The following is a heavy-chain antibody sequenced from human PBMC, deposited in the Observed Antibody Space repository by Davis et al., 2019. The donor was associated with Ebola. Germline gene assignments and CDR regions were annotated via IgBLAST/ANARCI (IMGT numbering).Heavy chain of an antibody. Sequence: GGSLRLSCAASGFTFSTYTMNWVRQAPGKGLEWVSSISSRSIYKYYADSVKGRFTISRDNAKNSLYLQINSLRAEDTAVYYCARDPVDPESDYYFYGMDVWGKGTTVIVSS. V-gene: IGHV3-21*01. CDR3: ARDPVDPESDYYFYGMDV. D-gene: IGHD1-14*01. CDR1: GFTFSTYT. CDR2: ISSRSIYK. J-gene: IGHJ6*04.